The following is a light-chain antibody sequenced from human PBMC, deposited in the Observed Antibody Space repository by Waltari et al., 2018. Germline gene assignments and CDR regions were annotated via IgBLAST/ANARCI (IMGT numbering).Light chain of an antibody. CDR1: QSLLHSNGYNY. CDR3: MQALQTPRT. J-gene: IGKJ2*02. CDR2: LGS. Sequence: DIVMTQSPFSLPVTPGEPASISCRSSQSLLHSNGYNYLDWYLQKPGQSPQLLIYLGSNRASGVPDRFSGSGSGTDFTLKISRVEAEDVGVYYCMQALQTPRTFGRGTKLDLK. V-gene: IGKV2-28*01.